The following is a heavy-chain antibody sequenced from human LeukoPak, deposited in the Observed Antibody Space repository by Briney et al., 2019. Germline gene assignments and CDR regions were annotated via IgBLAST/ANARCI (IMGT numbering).Heavy chain of an antibody. CDR1: GFTVSSNY. Sequence: GGSLRLSCAASGFTVSSNYMSWVRQAPGKGLEWVSVIYSGGSTYYADSVKGRFTIPRDNSKKTLYLQMNSLRAEDTAVYYCAKELLGFVDYWGQGTLVTVSS. CDR2: IYSGGST. V-gene: IGHV3-66*02. CDR3: AKELLGFVDY. J-gene: IGHJ4*02. D-gene: IGHD1-26*01.